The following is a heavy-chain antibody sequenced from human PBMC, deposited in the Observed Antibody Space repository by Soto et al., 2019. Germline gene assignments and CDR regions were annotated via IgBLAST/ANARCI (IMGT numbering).Heavy chain of an antibody. Sequence: SETLSLTCTVSGGSISSYYWSWIRQPPGKGLEWIGYIYYSGSTNYNPSLKSRVTISVDTSKNQFSLKLSSVTAADTAVYYCARPNLDFWSGPDYYYYYMDVWGKGTTVTVSS. CDR2: IYYSGST. D-gene: IGHD3-3*01. V-gene: IGHV4-59*08. CDR1: GGSISSYY. J-gene: IGHJ6*03. CDR3: ARPNLDFWSGPDYYYYYMDV.